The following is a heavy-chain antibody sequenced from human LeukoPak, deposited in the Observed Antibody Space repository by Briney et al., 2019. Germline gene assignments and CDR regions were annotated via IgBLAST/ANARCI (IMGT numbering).Heavy chain of an antibody. V-gene: IGHV6-1*01. CDR2: TYYRSKWYN. CDR1: GDSVSSKNGA. D-gene: IGHD6-19*01. Sequence: SQTLSLTCAVSGDSVSSKNGAWNWLRQSPSRGLEWLGRTYYRSKWYNDYAESMEGRMTISQDTSKNQYSLQLNSVTPDDTAVYYCALDFGTTGWHTFDYWGQGTLVTVSS. J-gene: IGHJ4*02. CDR3: ALDFGTTGWHTFDY.